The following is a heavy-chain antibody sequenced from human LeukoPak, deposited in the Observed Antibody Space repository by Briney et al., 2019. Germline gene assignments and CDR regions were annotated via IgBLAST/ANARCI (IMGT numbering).Heavy chain of an antibody. D-gene: IGHD5-24*01. V-gene: IGHV4-61*02. J-gene: IGHJ4*02. Sequence: SETLSLTCTVSGGSISSGSYYWSWIRQPAGKGLEWIGRIYTSGTTNYNPSLKSRVTISVDTSKNQFSLELSSVTAADTAVYFCARARDGCSNFFDYWGQGTLVSVSS. CDR2: IYTSGTT. CDR3: ARARDGCSNFFDY. CDR1: GGSISSGSYY.